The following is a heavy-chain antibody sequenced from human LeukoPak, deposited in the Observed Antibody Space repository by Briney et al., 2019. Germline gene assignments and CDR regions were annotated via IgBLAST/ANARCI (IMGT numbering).Heavy chain of an antibody. CDR3: ARDRGVVIAAMGYYFDY. D-gene: IGHD2-15*01. CDR1: GFTVSSNY. Sequence: GGSLRLSCAASGFTVSSNYMSWVRQAPGKGLEWVSVIYSGGSTYYADSVKGRFTISRDNSKNTLYLQMNSLRAEDTAVYYCARDRGVVIAAMGYYFDYWSQGTLVTVSS. V-gene: IGHV3-66*01. CDR2: IYSGGST. J-gene: IGHJ4*02.